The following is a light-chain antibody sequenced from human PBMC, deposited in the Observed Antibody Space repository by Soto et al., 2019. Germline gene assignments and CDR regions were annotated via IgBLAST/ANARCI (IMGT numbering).Light chain of an antibody. V-gene: IGLV2-14*01. CDR3: SPNTGSNTRWI. CDR1: SSYVGGYNY. Sequence: QSALTQPASVSGSPGQSITISCTGTSSYVGGYNYVSWYQQHPGKAPKLMIYEVSNRTSGVSNRFSASKSGNTASLTISGLQAKDRAEYYCSPNTGSNTRWIFGGGTKLTVL. J-gene: IGLJ2*01. CDR2: EVS.